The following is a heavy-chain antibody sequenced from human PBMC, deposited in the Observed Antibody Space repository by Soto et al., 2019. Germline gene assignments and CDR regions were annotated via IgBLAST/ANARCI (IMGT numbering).Heavy chain of an antibody. J-gene: IGHJ6*02. Sequence: PGGSLRLSCAASGFTFSSYSMNWVRQAPGKGLEWVSSISSSSSYIYYADSVKGRFTISRDNAKNSLYLQMNSLRAENTAVYYCARDHYYDSSGYGGMDVWGQGXTVTVYS. CDR1: GFTFSSYS. CDR3: ARDHYYDSSGYGGMDV. D-gene: IGHD3-22*01. CDR2: ISSSSSYI. V-gene: IGHV3-21*01.